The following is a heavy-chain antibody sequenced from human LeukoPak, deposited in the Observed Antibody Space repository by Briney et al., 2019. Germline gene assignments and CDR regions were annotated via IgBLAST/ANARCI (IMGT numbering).Heavy chain of an antibody. Sequence: GGSLRLSCVPSGILVSSNYMSWVRHAPGKGLEWVSFIDSTGSTYYADSVKGRFTISRDNSRNTLYLQMNSLRVEDTAVYYCARGPANWLDPWGQGTLVAVSS. CDR2: IDSTGST. CDR3: ARGPANWLDP. V-gene: IGHV3-66*01. J-gene: IGHJ5*02. CDR1: GILVSSNY.